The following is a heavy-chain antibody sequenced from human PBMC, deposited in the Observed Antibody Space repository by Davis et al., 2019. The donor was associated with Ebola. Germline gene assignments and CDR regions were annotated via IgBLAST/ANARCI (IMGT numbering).Heavy chain of an antibody. J-gene: IGHJ6*02. D-gene: IGHD3-10*01. V-gene: IGHV3-33*08. CDR1: GFTFSSYA. Sequence: PGGSLRLSCAASGFTFSSYAMHWVRQAPGKGLEWVAVIWYDGSNKYYADSVKGRFTISRDNSKNTLYLQMNSLRAEDTAVYYCARELPITPTFGMDVWGQGTTVTVSS. CDR2: IWYDGSNK. CDR3: ARELPITPTFGMDV.